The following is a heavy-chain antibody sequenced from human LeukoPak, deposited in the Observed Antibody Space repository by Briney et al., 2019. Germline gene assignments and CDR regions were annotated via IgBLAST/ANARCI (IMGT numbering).Heavy chain of an antibody. Sequence: SETLSLTCTVSGGSISSYYWSWTRQPPGKGLEWIGYIYYSGSTNYNPSLKSRVTISVDTSKNQFSLKLSSVTAADTAVYYCARSHGVVPAATLFDYYYYGMDVWGQGTTVTVSS. J-gene: IGHJ6*02. CDR3: ARSHGVVPAATLFDYYYYGMDV. CDR2: IYYSGST. V-gene: IGHV4-59*01. D-gene: IGHD2-2*01. CDR1: GGSISSYY.